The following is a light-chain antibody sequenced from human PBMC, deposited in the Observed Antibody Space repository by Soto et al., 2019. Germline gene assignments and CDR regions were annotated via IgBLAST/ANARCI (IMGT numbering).Light chain of an antibody. CDR1: SGHSSYA. J-gene: IGLJ2*01. CDR3: QSXGTGRVV. Sequence: QPLLTQSPSASASLVASVKLTCTLSSGHSSYAIACHQQQPEKGPRYLMKLNSDGIHSKGDGIPDGFSGSSYGAERYLNIPSLQSEDEAEYYCQSXGTGRVVSGGGTKXTV. V-gene: IGLV4-69*01. CDR2: LNSDGIH.